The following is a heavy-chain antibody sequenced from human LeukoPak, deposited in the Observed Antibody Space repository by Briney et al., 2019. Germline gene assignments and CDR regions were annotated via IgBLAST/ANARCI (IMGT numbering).Heavy chain of an antibody. Sequence: SETLSLTCTVSGGSISSYYWSWIRQPPGKGLEWIGYIYYSGSTNYNPSLKSRVTISVDTSRNQFSLKLSSVTAADTAVYYCARDNWNYGSSMDVWGQGTTVTVSS. CDR3: ARDNWNYGSSMDV. J-gene: IGHJ6*02. CDR2: IYYSGST. CDR1: GGSISSYY. D-gene: IGHD1-7*01. V-gene: IGHV4-59*01.